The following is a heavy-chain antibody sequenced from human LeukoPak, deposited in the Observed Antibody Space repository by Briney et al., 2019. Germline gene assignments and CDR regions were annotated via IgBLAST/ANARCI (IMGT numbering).Heavy chain of an antibody. CDR2: INWNGGST. Sequence: GGSLRLSCAASGFTFDDYGMSWVRQAPGKGLEWVSGINWNGGSTGYADSVKGRFTISRDNAKNSLYLQMNSLRAEDTALYYRARDKYSYGYNWFDPWGQGTLVTVSS. D-gene: IGHD5-18*01. CDR1: GFTFDDYG. CDR3: ARDKYSYGYNWFDP. V-gene: IGHV3-20*04. J-gene: IGHJ5*02.